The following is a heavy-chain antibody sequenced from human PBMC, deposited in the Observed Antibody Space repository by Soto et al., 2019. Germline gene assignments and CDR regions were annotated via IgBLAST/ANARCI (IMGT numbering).Heavy chain of an antibody. CDR2: INAGNGNT. Sequence: QVQLVQSGAEEKKPGASVRVSCKASGYTFTSYAMHWVRQAPGQRLEWMGWINAGNGNTKYSQKFQGRVTITRDTSASTAYMELSSLRSEDTAVHYCARSIVVVTALDYWGQGTLVTVSS. CDR3: ARSIVVVTALDY. J-gene: IGHJ4*02. CDR1: GYTFTSYA. D-gene: IGHD2-21*02. V-gene: IGHV1-3*05.